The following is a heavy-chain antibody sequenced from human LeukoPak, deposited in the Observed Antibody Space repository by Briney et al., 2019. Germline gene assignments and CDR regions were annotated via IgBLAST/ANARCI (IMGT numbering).Heavy chain of an antibody. D-gene: IGHD1-26*01. CDR3: AKDSVYSSGSYFDY. CDR2: ISGSGGST. V-gene: IGHV3-23*01. Sequence: GGSLRLSCAASGFTFSSYAMSWVRQAPGKGLEWVSAISGSGGSTYYADSVKGRFTISRDNSKNALYLQMNSLRAEDTAVYYCAKDSVYSSGSYFDYWGQGTLVTVSS. CDR1: GFTFSSYA. J-gene: IGHJ4*02.